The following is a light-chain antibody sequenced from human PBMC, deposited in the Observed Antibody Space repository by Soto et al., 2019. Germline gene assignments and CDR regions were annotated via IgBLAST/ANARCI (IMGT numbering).Light chain of an antibody. CDR1: QGISNS. CDR3: LQHNTYPRT. V-gene: IGKV1-17*03. Sequence: DIQMTQSPPALSASVGDRVTITCRASQGISNSLAWFQQKPGKVPKRLIYEASTLESGVPSRFSGSGSGTEFTLTISSLQPADFATYYCLQHNTYPRTFGQGTTLEI. J-gene: IGKJ2*02. CDR2: EAS.